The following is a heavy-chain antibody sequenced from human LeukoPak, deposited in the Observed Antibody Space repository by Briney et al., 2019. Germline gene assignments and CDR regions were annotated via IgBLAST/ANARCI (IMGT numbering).Heavy chain of an antibody. CDR2: IYTSGST. D-gene: IGHD3-22*01. CDR3: ARDRGDYYDSSGYYPAEYFQH. V-gene: IGHV4-4*07. J-gene: IGHJ1*01. Sequence: SETLSLTCTVSGGSIRSYYWSWIRQPAGKGLEWIGRIYTSGSTNYNPSLKSRVTMSVDTSKNQFSLKLSSVTAADTAVYYCARDRGDYYDSSGYYPAEYFQHWGQGTLVTVSS. CDR1: GGSIRSYY.